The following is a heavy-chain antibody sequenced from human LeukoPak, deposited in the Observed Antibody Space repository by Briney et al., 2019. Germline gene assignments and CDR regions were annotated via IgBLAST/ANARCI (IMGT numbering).Heavy chain of an antibody. D-gene: IGHD4-23*01. V-gene: IGHV3-48*04. J-gene: IGHJ4*02. Sequence: GGSLRLSCAASGFTFSSYWMSWVRQAPGKGLEWVSYISSSGSTIYYADSVKGRFSISRDNAKNSLYLQMNSLRAEDTAVYYCARESYGGNSLYWGQGTLVTVSS. CDR1: GFTFSSYW. CDR2: ISSSGSTI. CDR3: ARESYGGNSLY.